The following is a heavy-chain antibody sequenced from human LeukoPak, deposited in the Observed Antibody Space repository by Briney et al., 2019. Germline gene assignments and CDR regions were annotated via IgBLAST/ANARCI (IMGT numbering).Heavy chain of an antibody. Sequence: GGSLRLSCAASGFTFSSYSMNWVRQAPGKGLEWVSYISSSSSTIYYADSVKGRFTISRDNAKNLLYLQMNSLRAEDTAVYYCARDSDTSGYFSYFDYWGQGTLVTVSS. CDR1: GFTFSSYS. V-gene: IGHV3-48*01. J-gene: IGHJ4*02. CDR2: ISSSSSTI. CDR3: ARDSDTSGYFSYFDY. D-gene: IGHD3-22*01.